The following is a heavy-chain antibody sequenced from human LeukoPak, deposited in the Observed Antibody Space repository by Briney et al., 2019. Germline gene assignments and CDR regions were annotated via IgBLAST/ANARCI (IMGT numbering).Heavy chain of an antibody. D-gene: IGHD3-22*01. CDR1: GYTFTGYY. V-gene: IGHV1-2*02. Sequence: GASVKVSCKASGYTFTGYYMHWVRQAPGQGLEWMGWINPNSGGTNYAQKFQGRVTMTRDTSISTAYMELSRLRSDDTAVHYCARTYYYDSSGYYMYFQHWGQGTLVTVSS. J-gene: IGHJ1*01. CDR3: ARTYYYDSSGYYMYFQH. CDR2: INPNSGGT.